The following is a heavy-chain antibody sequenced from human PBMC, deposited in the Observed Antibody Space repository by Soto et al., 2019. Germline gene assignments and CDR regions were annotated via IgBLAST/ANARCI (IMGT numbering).Heavy chain of an antibody. CDR3: ARFRVDGDYVP. D-gene: IGHD4-17*01. Sequence: EVQLVESGGGLVQPGGSLRLSCAVSGFTFSNYWMHWVRQAPGKGLVWVSRINSDGSSTSYADFVKGRFTISRDNAKNTLYLQMNSLRDEDTAVYYCARFRVDGDYVPWGQGTLVTVSS. J-gene: IGHJ5*02. CDR2: INSDGSST. V-gene: IGHV3-74*01. CDR1: GFTFSNYW.